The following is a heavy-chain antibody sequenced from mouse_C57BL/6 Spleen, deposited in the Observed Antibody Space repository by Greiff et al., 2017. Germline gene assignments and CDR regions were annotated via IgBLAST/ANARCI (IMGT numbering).Heavy chain of an antibody. Sequence: VQLQQSDAELVQPGASVKISCKVSGYTFTDHTIHWMKQRPEPGLEWIGYIYPRDGSTKYNEKFKGKATLTADKSSSTAYMQLNRLKTEDSAVYCCARRGYYFDYWGQGTTLTVSS. V-gene: IGHV1-78*01. CDR3: ARRGYYFDY. CDR1: GYTFTDHT. CDR2: IYPRDGST. J-gene: IGHJ2*01.